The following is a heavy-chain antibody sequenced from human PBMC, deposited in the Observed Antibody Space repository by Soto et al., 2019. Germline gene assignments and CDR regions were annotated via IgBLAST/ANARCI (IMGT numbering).Heavy chain of an antibody. J-gene: IGHJ3*01. V-gene: IGHV1-2*02. Sequence: QVQLVQSGAEVKKPGASVKVSCEASGYTFTNYYIHWVRQARGQGLEWMGWINPNRGGTNFAQKCQGRVSMTRDTSITTAYMELNRLTSDDTAVYYCARDLGYGGNSGAFDVWGQGTMITVSS. CDR2: INPNRGGT. CDR3: ARDLGYGGNSGAFDV. CDR1: GYTFTNYY. D-gene: IGHD4-17*01.